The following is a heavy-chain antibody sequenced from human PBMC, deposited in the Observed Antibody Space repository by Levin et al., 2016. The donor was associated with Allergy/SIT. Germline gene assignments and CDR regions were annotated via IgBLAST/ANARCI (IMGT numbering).Heavy chain of an antibody. J-gene: IGHJ6*02. CDR1: GDSISSGDYF. D-gene: IGHD4-17*01. CDR3: ARNPYGDYDKYYGMDV. V-gene: IGHV4-31*03. Sequence: SETLSLTCSVSGDSISSGDYFWSWIRQHPGKGLEWIGYVYYSGSTYYNPSLKSRVTISVDTSKNQFSLNLSSVTAADTAVYYCARNPYGDYDKYYGMDVWGQGATVTVSS. CDR2: VYYSGST.